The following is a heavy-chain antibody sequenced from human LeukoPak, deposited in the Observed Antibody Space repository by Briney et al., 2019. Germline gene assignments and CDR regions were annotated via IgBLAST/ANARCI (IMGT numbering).Heavy chain of an antibody. J-gene: IGHJ4*02. D-gene: IGHD6-19*01. V-gene: IGHV3-48*02. CDR3: ARARSSGWPYYFDY. CDR1: GFTFSSYS. Sequence: GGSLRLSCAASGFTFSSYSMNWVRQAPGKGLEWVSYVSSSSSTIYYADSVKGRFTISRDNAKNSLYLQMNSLRDEDTAVYYCARARSSGWPYYFDYWGQGTLVTVSS. CDR2: VSSSSSTI.